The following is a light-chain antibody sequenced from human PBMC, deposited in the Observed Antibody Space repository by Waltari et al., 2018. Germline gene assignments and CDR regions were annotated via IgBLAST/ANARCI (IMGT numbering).Light chain of an antibody. CDR2: WAC. CDR3: QQCYTVPYT. Sequence: DIVLTQSLDSLAVSLGERATTNCKSSQSVLSTSNNKTYLGWYQQKPGPPPNLLITWACTRESGVPDRFSGSGSGTDFPLTISSLQAEDVAVYFCQQCYTVPYTFGQGTKLEIK. V-gene: IGKV4-1*01. J-gene: IGKJ2*01. CDR1: QSVLSTSNNKTY.